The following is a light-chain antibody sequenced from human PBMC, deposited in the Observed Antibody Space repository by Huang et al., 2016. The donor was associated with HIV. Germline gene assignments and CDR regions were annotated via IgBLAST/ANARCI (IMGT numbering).Light chain of an antibody. Sequence: DIQMTQSPSSLSAFIGDRVIISCRASQNISRYLNWYQQKPGNAPKLLIYAAISLQGGVPSTFSGSGSGTDCTLTITNLQPEDSATYYCQQSDRTPRTFGQGTKLEIK. CDR3: QQSDRTPRT. J-gene: IGKJ2*01. V-gene: IGKV1-39*01. CDR2: AAI. CDR1: QNISRY.